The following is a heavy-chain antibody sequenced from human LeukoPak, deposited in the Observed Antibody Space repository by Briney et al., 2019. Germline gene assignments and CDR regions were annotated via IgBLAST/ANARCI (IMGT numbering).Heavy chain of an antibody. CDR3: ARGYDYGDYSNGMDV. Sequence: SETLSLTCTVSGGAISSYYWSWIRQPAGKGLEWIGRIYTSGSTNYNPSLKSRVTMSVDTSKNQFSLKLSSVTAADTAVYYCARGYDYGDYSNGMDVWGQGTTVTVSS. V-gene: IGHV4-4*07. CDR2: IYTSGST. J-gene: IGHJ6*02. D-gene: IGHD4-17*01. CDR1: GGAISSYY.